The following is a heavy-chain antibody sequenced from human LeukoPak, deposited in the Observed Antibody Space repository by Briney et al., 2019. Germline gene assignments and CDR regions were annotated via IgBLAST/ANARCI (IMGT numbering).Heavy chain of an antibody. CDR3: AKDGRAAAGTGSDY. V-gene: IGHV3-23*01. CDR2: ISGSGGST. CDR1: GFTFSSYA. D-gene: IGHD6-13*01. J-gene: IGHJ4*02. Sequence: GGSLRLSCAASGFTFSSYAMSWVRQGPGKGLEWVSAISGSGGSTYYADSVKGRFTISRDNSKNTLYLQMNSLRAEDTAVYYCAKDGRAAAGTGSDYWGQGTLVTVSS.